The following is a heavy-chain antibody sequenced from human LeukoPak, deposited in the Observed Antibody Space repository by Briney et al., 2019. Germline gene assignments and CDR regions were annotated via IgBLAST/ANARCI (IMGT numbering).Heavy chain of an antibody. V-gene: IGHV4-61*02. CDR2: IYTTGGT. Sequence: SQTLSLTCTVSGDSISSGSYYWSWIRQPAGKGLEWIGRIYTTGGTNYNPSLKSRVTISADTSKNQLSLKLTSVTAADTAVYYCARGVDYYGVWGQGTLVTVSS. CDR1: GDSISSGSYY. D-gene: IGHD3-10*01. CDR3: ARGVDYYGV. J-gene: IGHJ4*02.